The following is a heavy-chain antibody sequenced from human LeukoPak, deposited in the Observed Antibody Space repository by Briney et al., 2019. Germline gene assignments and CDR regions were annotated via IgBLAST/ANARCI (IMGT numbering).Heavy chain of an antibody. CDR2: ISGSGDIT. V-gene: IGHV3-23*01. CDR3: AARPGDLAVPFDY. J-gene: IGHJ4*02. D-gene: IGHD3-10*01. CDR1: GFTFDTHA. Sequence: GGSLRLSCAASGFTFDTHAMTWVRQAPGKGLEYVSLISGSGDITYYAHSLKDRFTISRDNSKTTLYLQMHSLRAEDTAMYYCAARPGDLAVPFDYWGQGTLVIVSS.